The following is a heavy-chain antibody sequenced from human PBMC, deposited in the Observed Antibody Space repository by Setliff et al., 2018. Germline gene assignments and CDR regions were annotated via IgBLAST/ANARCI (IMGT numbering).Heavy chain of an antibody. CDR1: GFTFNNYA. CDR3: AKDRKNNYDTSGYPDAFDI. D-gene: IGHD3-22*01. Sequence: GGSLRLSCAASGFTFNNYAMSWVRQAPGKRLEWVSVVYRGGSATFYADSVKGRFTISRDDSKNTLYLQMNSLTVDDTAVYYCAKDRKNNYDTSGYPDAFDIWGQGTMVTVSS. J-gene: IGHJ3*02. V-gene: IGHV3-23*03. CDR2: VYRGGSAT.